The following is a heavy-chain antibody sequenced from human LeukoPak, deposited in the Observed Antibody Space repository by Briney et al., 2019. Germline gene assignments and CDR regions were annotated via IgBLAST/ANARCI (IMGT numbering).Heavy chain of an antibody. J-gene: IGHJ4*02. CDR3: ATHLSSGSYYSDY. CDR2: IYHSGST. Sequence: SQTLSLTCTVSGGSISSGGYYWSWIRQPPGKGLEWIGYIYHSGSTYYNPSLKSRVTISVDRSKNQFSLKLSSVTSADTAVYYCATHLSSGSYYSDYWGQGTLVTVSS. D-gene: IGHD3-10*01. CDR1: GGSISSGGYY. V-gene: IGHV4-30-2*01.